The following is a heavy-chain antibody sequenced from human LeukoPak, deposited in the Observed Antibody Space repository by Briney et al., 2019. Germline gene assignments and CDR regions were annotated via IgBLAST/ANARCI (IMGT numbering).Heavy chain of an antibody. V-gene: IGHV3-9*01. J-gene: IGHJ6*02. CDR2: ISWNSGGI. Sequence: GRSLRLSCEGSGFIFDDHAFHWVRQAPGKGLEWVSGISWNSGGIVYAGSVKGRFTISRDNAKKSLSLQMNSLRLEDTALYYCARGGSSGWTSEKGMDVWGQGTTVIVSS. CDR1: GFIFDDHA. D-gene: IGHD6-19*01. CDR3: ARGGSSGWTSEKGMDV.